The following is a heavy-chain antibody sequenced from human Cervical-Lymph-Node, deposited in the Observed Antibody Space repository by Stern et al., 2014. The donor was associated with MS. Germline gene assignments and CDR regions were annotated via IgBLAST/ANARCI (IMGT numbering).Heavy chain of an antibody. CDR2: LAVASGNT. V-gene: IGHV1-58*02. J-gene: IGHJ6*02. Sequence: QLVESGPEVKKPGTSVKVSCKASGFTFISSAMQWVRQARGQRLEWIGWLAVASGNTHYAQKFQERVTITRDISTGTAFMELSSLRAEDTAVYYCAAGTSSLLWFGSYNGMDVWGQGTTVTVSS. CDR3: AAGTSSLLWFGSYNGMDV. CDR1: GFTFISSA. D-gene: IGHD3-10*01.